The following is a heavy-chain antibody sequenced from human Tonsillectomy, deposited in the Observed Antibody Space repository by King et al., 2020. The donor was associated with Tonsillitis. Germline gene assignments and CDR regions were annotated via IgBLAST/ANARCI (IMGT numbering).Heavy chain of an antibody. CDR2: ISSNSRYI. J-gene: IGHJ4*02. Sequence: QLVQSGGGLVKPGGSLRLSCAASGFTFSSYSMNWVRQAPGKGLEWVSSISSNSRYIYYADSVRGRFTISRDNAKNSLYLQMNSLRAEDTAVYYCARDPSTTYYYDSSGQDYFDYWGQGTLVTVSS. CDR1: GFTFSSYS. CDR3: ARDPSTTYYYDSSGQDYFDY. D-gene: IGHD3-22*01. V-gene: IGHV3-21*01.